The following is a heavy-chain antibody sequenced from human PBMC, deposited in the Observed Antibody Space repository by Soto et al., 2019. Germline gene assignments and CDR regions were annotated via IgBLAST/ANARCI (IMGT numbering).Heavy chain of an antibody. Sequence: SETLSLTCTVSGDSVSSPSYSWSWIRQSPGKGLEFIGYIYYSGSTKYNPSLNSRVTISVDTSKNQFSLKLSSVTAADTAVYYCARGWGSGSYNWFDPWGQGTLVTVSS. J-gene: IGHJ5*02. D-gene: IGHD1-26*01. V-gene: IGHV4-61*01. CDR3: ARGWGSGSYNWFDP. CDR2: IYYSGST. CDR1: GDSVSSPSYS.